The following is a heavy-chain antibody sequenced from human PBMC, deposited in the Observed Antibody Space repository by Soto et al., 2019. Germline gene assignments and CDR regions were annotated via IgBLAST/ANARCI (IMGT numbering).Heavy chain of an antibody. CDR3: VRARGDYYMDV. V-gene: IGHV3-33*01. D-gene: IGHD3-10*01. CDR1: GFTFSSYG. Sequence: GGSLRLSCAASGFTFSSYGMHWVRQAPGKGLEWVAVIWYDGSNKYYADSVKGRFTISRDNSKNTLYLKMNSLRAEDTAVYYCVRARGDYYMDVWGKGTTVTVSS. CDR2: IWYDGSNK. J-gene: IGHJ6*03.